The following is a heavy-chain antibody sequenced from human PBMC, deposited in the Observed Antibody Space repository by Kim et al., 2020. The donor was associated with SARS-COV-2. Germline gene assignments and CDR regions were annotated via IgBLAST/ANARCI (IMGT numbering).Heavy chain of an antibody. V-gene: IGHV1-18*01. J-gene: IGHJ4*02. Sequence: ASVKVSCKTSGYPFANFALSWLRQAPDQGLEWMGWVTPYSGATHLSKKFQNRVVITADRATKKAYLEVPRLTAGDTAIYFCARTEIGRFDFWGQGTQVIVSS. CDR3: ARTEIGRFDF. CDR2: VTPYSGAT. CDR1: GYPFANFA.